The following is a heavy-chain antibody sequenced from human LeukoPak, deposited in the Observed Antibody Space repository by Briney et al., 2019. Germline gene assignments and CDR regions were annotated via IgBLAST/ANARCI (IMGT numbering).Heavy chain of an antibody. D-gene: IGHD3-22*01. CDR1: GGSISSGGYS. CDR3: ARGVSDSDYYYYYYMDV. J-gene: IGHJ6*03. V-gene: IGHV4-30-4*07. CDR2: IYYSGST. Sequence: NTSETLSLTCAVSGGSISSGGYSWSWIRQPPGKGLEWIGYIYYSGSTYYNPSLKSRVTISVDTSKNQFSLKLSSVTAADTAVYYCARGVSDSDYYYYYYMDVWGKGTTVTVSS.